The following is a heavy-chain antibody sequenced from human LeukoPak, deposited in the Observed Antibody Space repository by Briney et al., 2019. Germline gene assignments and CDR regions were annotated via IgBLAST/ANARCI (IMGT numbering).Heavy chain of an antibody. CDR1: GFTFRGYA. J-gene: IGHJ4*02. CDR2: ITGYGGPT. D-gene: IGHD3/OR15-3a*01. V-gene: IGHV3-23*01. CDR3: ATRYFQDYSDFFVY. Sequence: GGSLRLSCAASGFTFRGYAMSWVRQAPGEGLEWIATITGYGGPTFYTDSVKGRFAVSRDNAKKTLYLKRNRQRVEDTAIYYCATRYFQDYSDFFVYSGQGALVSVSS.